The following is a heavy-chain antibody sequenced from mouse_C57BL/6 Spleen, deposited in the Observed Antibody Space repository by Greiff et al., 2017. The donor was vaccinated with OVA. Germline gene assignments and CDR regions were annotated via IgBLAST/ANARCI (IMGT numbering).Heavy chain of an antibody. Sequence: QVQLQQSGPELVKPGASVKISCKASGYAFSSSWMNWVKQRPGKGLEWIGRIYPGDGDTNYNGKFKGKATLTADKSSSTAYMQLSSLTSEDSAVYFCATYYGSQYYFDDWGQGTTLTVAS. D-gene: IGHD1-1*01. CDR1: GYAFSSSW. V-gene: IGHV1-82*01. CDR3: ATYYGSQYYFDD. CDR2: IYPGDGDT. J-gene: IGHJ2*01.